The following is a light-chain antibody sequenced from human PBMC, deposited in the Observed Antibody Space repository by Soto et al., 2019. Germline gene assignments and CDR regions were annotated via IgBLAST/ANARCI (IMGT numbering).Light chain of an antibody. J-gene: IGKJ3*01. Sequence: DIQMTQSPPSLSASVGDKVTITCRASHNIDTYLNWFQKKSGKAPRLLIFAASSVQNGVPSRFSGSGSGTDFTLTITGLRPEDFGTYYCQQTFSIPFTFGPGSRLDIK. V-gene: IGKV1-39*01. CDR3: QQTFSIPFT. CDR2: AAS. CDR1: HNIDTY.